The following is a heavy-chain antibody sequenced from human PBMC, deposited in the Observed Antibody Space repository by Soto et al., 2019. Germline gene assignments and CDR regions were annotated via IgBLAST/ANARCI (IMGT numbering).Heavy chain of an antibody. CDR1: GGTFSSYT. CDR3: ARDLNYYDSSGYQY. J-gene: IGHJ4*02. Sequence: SVKVSCKASGGTFSSYTISWVRQAPGLGLEWMGRIIPTLGIANYAEKFQGRVTIIADKSTTTTYMELSSLRSDDTAVYYCARDLNYYDSSGYQYWGQGTLVTVSS. CDR2: IIPTLGIA. D-gene: IGHD3-22*01. V-gene: IGHV1-69*04.